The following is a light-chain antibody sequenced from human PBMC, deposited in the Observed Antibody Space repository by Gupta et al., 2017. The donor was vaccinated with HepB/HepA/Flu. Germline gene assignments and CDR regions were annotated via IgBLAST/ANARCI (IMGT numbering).Light chain of an antibody. CDR2: QDN. CDR1: KLGDKY. CDR3: QAWDSSTVL. J-gene: IGLJ2*01. Sequence: YELPQPPSVSVSPGQTASLPCSGDKLGDKYASWYQQKPGQSPVLVIYQDNKRPSGIPERFSGSNSWNTATQTISGTQAMDEADYYCQAWDSSTVLFGGGTTLTVL. V-gene: IGLV3-1*01.